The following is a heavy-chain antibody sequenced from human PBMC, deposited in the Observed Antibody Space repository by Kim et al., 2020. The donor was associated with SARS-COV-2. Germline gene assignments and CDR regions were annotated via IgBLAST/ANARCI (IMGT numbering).Heavy chain of an antibody. D-gene: IGHD2-15*01. CDR1: GGSISSSNW. V-gene: IGHV4-4*02. CDR3: ARRAVVVVAATLFDY. Sequence: SETLSLTCAVSGGSISSSNWWSWVRQPPGKGLEWIGEIYHSGSTNYNPSLKIRVTISVDKSKNQFSLKLSSETAADTAVYYCARRAVVVVAATLFDYWGQGTLVTVSS. CDR2: IYHSGST. J-gene: IGHJ4*02.